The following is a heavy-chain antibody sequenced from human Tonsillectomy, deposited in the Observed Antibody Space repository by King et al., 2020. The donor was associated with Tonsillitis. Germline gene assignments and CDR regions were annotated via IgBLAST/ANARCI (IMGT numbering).Heavy chain of an antibody. CDR3: ARDDESSGSDILFDY. CDR2: TFYRTKWNY. J-gene: IGHJ4*02. V-gene: IGHV6-1*01. Sequence: VQLQESGPRLVKPSQTLSVTCDISGASVSSKFAAWNWIRQSPSRGLEWLGRTFYRTKWNYDYAISVKGRINIIVDTSRNQVSLQLNSVTPEDTAVYYWARDDESSGSDILFDYWGQGTLVTVSS. D-gene: IGHD6-19*01. CDR1: GASVSSKFAA.